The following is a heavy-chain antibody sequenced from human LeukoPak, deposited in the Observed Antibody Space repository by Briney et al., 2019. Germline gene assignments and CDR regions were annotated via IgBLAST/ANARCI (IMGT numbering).Heavy chain of an antibody. CDR2: ISAYNGNT. CDR3: ARDSSGSIALLLL. D-gene: IGHD6-19*01. V-gene: IGHV1-18*01. CDR1: GYSFTSYG. J-gene: IGHJ4*02. Sequence: GASVKASCKASGYSFTSYGISWVRQAPGQGLEWMGWISAYNGNTNYAQNLQGRVTMTTDTSTSTAYMELRSLRSDDTAVYYCARDSSGSIALLLLWGQGTLVTVSS.